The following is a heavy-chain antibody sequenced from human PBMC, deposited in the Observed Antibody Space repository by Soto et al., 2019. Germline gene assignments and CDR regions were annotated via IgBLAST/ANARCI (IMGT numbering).Heavy chain of an antibody. V-gene: IGHV4-59*08. CDR2: IYYSGST. CDR1: GGSISSYY. D-gene: IGHD4-17*01. CDR3: ARPYGGTLDY. Sequence: PSETLSLTCTVSGGSISSYYWSWIRQPPGKGLEWIGYIYYSGSTNYNPSLKSRVTISVDTSKNQFSLKLSSVTAADTAVYYCARPYGGTLDYWGQGTLVTV. J-gene: IGHJ4*02.